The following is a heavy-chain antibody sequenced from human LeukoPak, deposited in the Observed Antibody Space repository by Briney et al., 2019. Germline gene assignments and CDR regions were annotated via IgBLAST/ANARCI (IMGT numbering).Heavy chain of an antibody. CDR2: IFGSSGSTGST. Sequence: PGGSLRLSCVASGFTFSNYAMSWVRQAPGKGLEWVSGIFGSSGSTGSTYYADSVKGRVTISRDNSRNTVYLQVNSLRAEDTAVCYCAKDRTFYSDFSAYYFSPPLQHYWGQGTLVIVSS. V-gene: IGHV3-23*01. CDR1: GFTFSNYA. J-gene: IGHJ4*02. D-gene: IGHD3-22*01. CDR3: AKDRTFYSDFSAYYFSPPLQHY.